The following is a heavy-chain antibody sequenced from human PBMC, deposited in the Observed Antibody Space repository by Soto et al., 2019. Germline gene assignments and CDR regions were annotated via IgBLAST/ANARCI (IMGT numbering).Heavy chain of an antibody. CDR1: GFTFSSYG. Sequence: PGGSLRLSCAASGFTFSSYGMHWVRQAPGKGLEWVAVISYDGSNKYYADSVKGRFTISRDNSKNTLYLQMNSLRAEDTAVYYCAKGQLRYFDWLLVPFDYWGQGTLVTVSS. V-gene: IGHV3-30*18. CDR2: ISYDGSNK. D-gene: IGHD3-9*01. J-gene: IGHJ4*02. CDR3: AKGQLRYFDWLLVPFDY.